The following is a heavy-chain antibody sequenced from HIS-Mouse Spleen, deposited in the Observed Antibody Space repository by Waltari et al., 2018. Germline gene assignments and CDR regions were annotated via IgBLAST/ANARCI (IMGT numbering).Heavy chain of an antibody. CDR2: IYYSGST. CDR3: AREIPYSSSWYDWYFDL. V-gene: IGHV4-39*07. CDR1: GGSIISSCYN. J-gene: IGHJ2*01. D-gene: IGHD6-13*01. Sequence: QQQLQESGPGLVKPSETLSLTCTVSGGSIISSCYNWGRSRQPPGKGMEWIGSIYYSGSTYYNPSLKSRVTISVDTSKNQFSLKLSSVTAADTAVYYCAREIPYSSSWYDWYFDLWGRGTLVTVSS.